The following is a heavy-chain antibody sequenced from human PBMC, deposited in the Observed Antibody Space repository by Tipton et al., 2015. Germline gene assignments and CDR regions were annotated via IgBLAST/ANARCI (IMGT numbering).Heavy chain of an antibody. J-gene: IGHJ1*01. CDR2: IFHRGDT. CDR3: ARASIIQGYYHDSSRYYLFNS. V-gene: IGHV4-59*01. D-gene: IGHD3-22*01. CDR1: GGSLNEYY. Sequence: TLSLTCSVSGGSLNEYYWSWIRQTPGKGLEWIGSIFHRGDTNYNPSLKSRVTISLDTSKNQFSLKLSSVIAADTAVYYCARASIIQGYYHDSSRYYLFNSWGQGTLVTVSS.